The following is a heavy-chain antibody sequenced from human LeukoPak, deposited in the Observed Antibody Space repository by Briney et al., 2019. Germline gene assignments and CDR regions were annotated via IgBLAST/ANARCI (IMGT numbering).Heavy chain of an antibody. Sequence: QAGGSLRLSCAASGFTFSSYGMHWVRQAPGKGLEWVAVISYDGSNKYYADSVKGRFTIPRDNSKNTLYLQMNSLRAEDTAVYYCWGPKAGTTGYWGQGTLVTVSS. D-gene: IGHD1-1*01. J-gene: IGHJ4*02. V-gene: IGHV3-30*03. CDR3: WGPKAGTTGY. CDR1: GFTFSSYG. CDR2: ISYDGSNK.